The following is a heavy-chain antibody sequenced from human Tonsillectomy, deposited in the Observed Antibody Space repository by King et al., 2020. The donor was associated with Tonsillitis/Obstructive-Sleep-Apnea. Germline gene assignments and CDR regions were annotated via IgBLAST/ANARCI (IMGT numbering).Heavy chain of an antibody. CDR3: ARRELCFFYFDY. CDR1: GGSISSYY. Sequence: QLQESGPGLVKPSETLSLTCTVSGGSISSYYWSWIRQPPGKGLEWIGYIYYSGSTNYNPSLKCRVTISVDTSKNQFSLRLSSVTAADTAVYYCARRELCFFYFDYWGQGTLVTVSS. CDR2: IYYSGST. D-gene: IGHD1-7*01. V-gene: IGHV4-59*08. J-gene: IGHJ4*02.